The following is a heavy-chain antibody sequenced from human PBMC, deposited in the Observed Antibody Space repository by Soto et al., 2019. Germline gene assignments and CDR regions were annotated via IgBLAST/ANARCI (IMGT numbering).Heavy chain of an antibody. V-gene: IGHV3-33*01. CDR1: GFTFSSYG. CDR2: IWYDGSNK. D-gene: IGHD3-22*01. CDR3: ARYMIVSRDAFDI. Sequence: GGSLRLSCAASGFTFSSYGMHWVRQAPGKGLEWVAVIWYDGSNKYYADSVKGRFTISRDNSKNTLYLQMNSLRAEDTAVYYCARYMIVSRDAFDIWGQGTMVTVSS. J-gene: IGHJ3*02.